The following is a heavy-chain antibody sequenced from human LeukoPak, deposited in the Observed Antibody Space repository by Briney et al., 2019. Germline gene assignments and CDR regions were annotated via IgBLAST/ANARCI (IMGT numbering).Heavy chain of an antibody. V-gene: IGHV4-38-2*02. Sequence: SETLSLTCTVSGYSISSGYYWGWIRQPPGKGLEWIGSIYHSGGTYYNPSLKSRVTISVDTSKNQFSLKLNSVTAADTAVYYCARASSSGYDLDYWGQGTLVTVSS. CDR2: IYHSGGT. CDR3: ARASSSGYDLDY. D-gene: IGHD5-12*01. CDR1: GYSISSGYY. J-gene: IGHJ4*02.